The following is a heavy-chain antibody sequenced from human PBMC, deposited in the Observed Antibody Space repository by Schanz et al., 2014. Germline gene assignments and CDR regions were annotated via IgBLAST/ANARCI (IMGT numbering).Heavy chain of an antibody. D-gene: IGHD3-10*01. CDR2: ISTYNGHT. CDR1: GYMFDTYG. Sequence: QVRLVQSGAEAREPGASVKVSCKATGYMFDTYGFAWVRQAPGQGLEWMGWISTYNGHTRYGLKFQDRLSLTTDTVTSTAHVEVRSLRTDDTAVYYCAHEPTRMKMFRGVTYFFDYWGQGTLVTVSS. V-gene: IGHV1-18*04. J-gene: IGHJ4*02. CDR3: AHEPTRMKMFRGVTYFFDY.